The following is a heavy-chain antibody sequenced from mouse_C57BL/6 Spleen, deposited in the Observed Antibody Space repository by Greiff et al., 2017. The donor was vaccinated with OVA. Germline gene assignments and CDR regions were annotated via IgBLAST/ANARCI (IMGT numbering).Heavy chain of an antibody. CDR2: INPSSGYT. Sequence: VKLQESGAELARPGASVKMSCKASGYTFTSYTMHWVKQRPGQGLEWIGYINPSSGYTKYNQKFKDKATLTADKSSSTAYMQLSSLTSEDSAVYYCADGDGFDYWGQGTTLTVSS. D-gene: IGHD3-3*01. CDR3: ADGDGFDY. V-gene: IGHV1-4*01. CDR1: GYTFTSYT. J-gene: IGHJ2*01.